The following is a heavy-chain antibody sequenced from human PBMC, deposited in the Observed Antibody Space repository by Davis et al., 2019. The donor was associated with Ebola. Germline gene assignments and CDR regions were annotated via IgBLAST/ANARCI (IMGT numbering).Heavy chain of an antibody. CDR3: ARVSATVTTFDS. CDR1: GYTFTGYY. CDR2: INPNSGGT. V-gene: IGHV1-2*02. Sequence: AASVKVSCKASGYTFTGYYMHWVRQAPGQGLEWMGWINPNSGGTNYAQKFQGRVTMTRDTSISTAYMELSRLRSDETAVYYCARVSATVTTFDSWGQGTLVTVSS. J-gene: IGHJ4*02. D-gene: IGHD4-17*01.